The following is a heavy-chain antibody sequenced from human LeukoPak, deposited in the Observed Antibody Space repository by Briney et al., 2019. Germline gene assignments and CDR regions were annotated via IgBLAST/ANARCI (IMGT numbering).Heavy chain of an antibody. Sequence: SETLSLTCTVSGGSISSSSYYWGWIRQPPGKGLEWIGSIYYSGSTYYNPSLKSRVTISVDTSKNQFSLKLSSVTAADTAVYYCARGPPYYFDYWGQGTLVTVSS. CDR2: IYYSGST. CDR3: ARGPPYYFDY. J-gene: IGHJ4*02. V-gene: IGHV4-39*01. CDR1: GGSISSSSYY.